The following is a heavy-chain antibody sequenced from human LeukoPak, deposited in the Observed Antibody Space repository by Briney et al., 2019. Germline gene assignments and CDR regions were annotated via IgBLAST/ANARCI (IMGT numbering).Heavy chain of an antibody. J-gene: IGHJ4*02. CDR2: INPNSGGT. D-gene: IGHD5-12*01. CDR3: ARWAPLGYSGYDLTHYYFDY. CDR1: GYTFTGYY. V-gene: IGHV1-2*02. Sequence: ASVKLSCKASGYTFTGYYMHWVRQAPGQGLEWMGWINPNSGGTNYAQKFQGRVTMTRDTSISTAYMELSRLRSDDTAVYYCARWAPLGYSGYDLTHYYFDYWGQGTLVTVSS.